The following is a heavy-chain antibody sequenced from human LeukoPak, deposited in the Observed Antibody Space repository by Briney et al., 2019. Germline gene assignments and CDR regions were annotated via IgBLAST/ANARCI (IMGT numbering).Heavy chain of an antibody. Sequence: SETLSLTCTVSGGSISSSSYYWGWIRQPPGKGLEWIGSIYYSGSTYYNPSLKSRVTISVDTSKNQFSLKLSSVTAADTAVYYCARSNSGSYYVYYYYYGMDVWGQGTTVTVSS. CDR1: GGSISSSSYY. CDR3: ARSNSGSYYVYYYYYGMDV. D-gene: IGHD1-26*01. CDR2: IYYSGST. V-gene: IGHV4-39*01. J-gene: IGHJ6*02.